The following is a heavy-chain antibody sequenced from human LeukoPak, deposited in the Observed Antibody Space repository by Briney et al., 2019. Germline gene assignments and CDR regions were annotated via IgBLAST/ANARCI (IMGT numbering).Heavy chain of an antibody. V-gene: IGHV3-21*01. CDR3: ARDPYNGAYSEGYYYYYMDV. D-gene: IGHD1-1*01. J-gene: IGHJ6*03. CDR2: ITISSSYT. Sequence: GGSLRLSCAAPGITFSNYNMNWVRQAPGKGLEWISAITISSSYTFYADSVKGRFTISRDNAQNSLYLQMNSLRVEDTAIYYCARDPYNGAYSEGYYYYYMDVWGKGTTVTVSS. CDR1: GITFSNYN.